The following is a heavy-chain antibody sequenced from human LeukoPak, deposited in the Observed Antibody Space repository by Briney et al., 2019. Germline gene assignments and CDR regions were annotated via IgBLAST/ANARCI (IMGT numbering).Heavy chain of an antibody. CDR3: ARDASPAAGAYFDY. J-gene: IGHJ4*02. D-gene: IGHD6-13*01. Sequence: GASVKVSFKASGYTFTIYGISWVRQAPGQGLEWMGWISAYNGNTNYSQKLQGRVTMTTDTSTSTAYMELRSLRSDDTAVYYCARDASPAAGAYFDYWGQGTLVTVSS. V-gene: IGHV1-18*01. CDR1: GYTFTIYG. CDR2: ISAYNGNT.